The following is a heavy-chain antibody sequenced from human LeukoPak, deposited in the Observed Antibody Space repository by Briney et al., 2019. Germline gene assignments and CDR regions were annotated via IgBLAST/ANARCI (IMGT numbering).Heavy chain of an antibody. D-gene: IGHD3-10*01. CDR1: GFTFSSYW. Sequence: GGSLRLCCAASGFTFSSYWMSWVRQAPGKGLEWVANIKQDGSEKYYVDSVKGRFIISRDNAKNSLYLQMNSLRAEDTAVYYCAKGAFRDQVQGYYYMDVWGKGTTVTVSS. CDR2: IKQDGSEK. CDR3: AKGAFRDQVQGYYYMDV. V-gene: IGHV3-7*01. J-gene: IGHJ6*03.